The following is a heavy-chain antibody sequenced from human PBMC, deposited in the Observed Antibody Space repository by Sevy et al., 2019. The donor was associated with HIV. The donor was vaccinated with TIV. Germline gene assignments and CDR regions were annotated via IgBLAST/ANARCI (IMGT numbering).Heavy chain of an antibody. V-gene: IGHV3-7*01. CDR1: GFTFSSYW. D-gene: IGHD5-18*01. CDR3: VREGVGGYSYSLDC. Sequence: GGSLRLSCAASGFTFSSYWMSWVRQAPGKGLEWVATMKEDGSERNYVDSVKGRFTISRDNAKNSLYLQMNSLRAEDTAVYYCVREGVGGYSYSLDCCGQGTLVTVSS. J-gene: IGHJ4*02. CDR2: MKEDGSER.